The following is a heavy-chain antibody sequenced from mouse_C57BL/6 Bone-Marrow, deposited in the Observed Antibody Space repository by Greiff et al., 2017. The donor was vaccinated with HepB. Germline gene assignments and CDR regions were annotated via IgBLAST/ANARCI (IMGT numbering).Heavy chain of an antibody. J-gene: IGHJ4*01. V-gene: IGHV1-81*01. Sequence: VQLQQSGAELARPGASVKLSCKASGYTFTSYGISWVKQRTGQGLEWIGEIYPRSGNTYYNEKFKGKATLTADKSSSTAYMELRSLTSEDSAVYFCARLDYYGSRNYAMDYWGQGTSVTVSS. D-gene: IGHD1-1*01. CDR2: IYPRSGNT. CDR3: ARLDYYGSRNYAMDY. CDR1: GYTFTSYG.